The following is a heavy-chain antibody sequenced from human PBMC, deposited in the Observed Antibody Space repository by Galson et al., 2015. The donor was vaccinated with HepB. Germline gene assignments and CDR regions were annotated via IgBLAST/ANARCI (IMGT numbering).Heavy chain of an antibody. D-gene: IGHD3-10*01. J-gene: IGHJ6*03. V-gene: IGHV3-30*18. CDR2: ISYDGSNK. Sequence: SLRLSCAASGFTFSSYGMHWVRQAPGKGLEWVAVISYDGSNKYYADSVKGRFTISRDNSKNTLYLQMNSLRAEDTAVYYCAKDKAGSYYGSGSRKKNYYYYYMDVWGKGTTVTVSS. CDR3: AKDKAGSYYGSGSRKKNYYYYYMDV. CDR1: GFTFSSYG.